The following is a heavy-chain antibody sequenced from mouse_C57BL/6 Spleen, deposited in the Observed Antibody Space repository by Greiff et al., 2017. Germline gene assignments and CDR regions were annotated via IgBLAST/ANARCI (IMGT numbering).Heavy chain of an antibody. Sequence: VQLQQPGAELVKPGASVKLSCKASGYTFTSYWMHWVKQRPGQGLEWIGMIHPNSGSTNYNEKFKSKATLTVDKSSSTAYMQLSSLTSEDSAVYYCARIYYGNWRYYAMDYWGQGTSVTVSS. J-gene: IGHJ4*01. D-gene: IGHD2-1*01. CDR2: IHPNSGST. CDR1: GYTFTSYW. CDR3: ARIYYGNWRYYAMDY. V-gene: IGHV1-64*01.